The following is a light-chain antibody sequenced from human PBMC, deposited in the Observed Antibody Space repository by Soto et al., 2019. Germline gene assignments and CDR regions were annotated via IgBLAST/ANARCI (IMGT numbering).Light chain of an antibody. V-gene: IGKV3-20*01. Sequence: EIVLTQSPGTLSLSPGERATLSCRASQSVSSSYLAWYQQKPGQAPSLLISGASSRATGIPDRFSGSGSGTDFTLTISRLEPEDFAVYYCQPYGSSPPRTFGGGTKVEIK. CDR3: QPYGSSPPRT. J-gene: IGKJ4*01. CDR1: QSVSSSY. CDR2: GAS.